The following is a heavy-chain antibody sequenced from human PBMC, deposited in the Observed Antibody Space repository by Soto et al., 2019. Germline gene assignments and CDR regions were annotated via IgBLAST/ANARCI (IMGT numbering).Heavy chain of an antibody. CDR2: INAGNGNT. CDR1: GYTFTSYA. CDR3: ARVPRDFCGRECSSAN. D-gene: IGHD2-21*01. J-gene: IGHJ4*02. V-gene: IGHV1-3*01. Sequence: QVQLVQSGAEVKKPGASVKVSCKSSGYTFTSYAVHWVRQAPGQRLEWMAWINAGNGNTKYSQKFQGRVTITRDTSASTAYLELSSLRSEDTAVYFCARVPRDFCGRECSSANWGQGTQVTVSS.